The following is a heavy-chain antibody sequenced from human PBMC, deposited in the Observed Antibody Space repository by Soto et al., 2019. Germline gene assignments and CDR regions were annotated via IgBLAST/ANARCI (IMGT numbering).Heavy chain of an antibody. D-gene: IGHD1-1*01. J-gene: IGHJ4*02. Sequence: QVQLVQSGAEVKKPGASVKVSCKTSGYTFTSYHISWVRQAPGQGLEWMGWISAYNTNTNYAQKFQGRVTMTTDTLTSTAYMELRSLISDDTAVYYCARDTTPTDYWGQGTLVTVSS. CDR2: ISAYNTNT. CDR1: GYTFTSYH. CDR3: ARDTTPTDY. V-gene: IGHV1-18*01.